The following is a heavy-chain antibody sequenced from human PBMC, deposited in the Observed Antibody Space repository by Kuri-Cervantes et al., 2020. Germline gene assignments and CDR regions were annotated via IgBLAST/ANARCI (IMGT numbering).Heavy chain of an antibody. V-gene: IGHV4-30-2*01. J-gene: IGHJ6*03. CDR3: ARGVLLEWLLSGYYYMDV. CDR2: IYHSGST. Sequence: SQTLSLTCAVSGGSISSGGYSWSWIRQPPGKGLEWIGYIYHSGSTYYNPSLKSRVTISVDTSKNQFSLKLSSVTAADTAVYYCARGVLLEWLLSGYYYMDVWGKGTTVTVSS. CDR1: GGSISSGGYS. D-gene: IGHD3-3*01.